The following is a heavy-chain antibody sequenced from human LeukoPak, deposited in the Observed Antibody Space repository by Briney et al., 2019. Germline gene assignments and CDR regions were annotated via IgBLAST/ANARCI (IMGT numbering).Heavy chain of an antibody. CDR2: IYYSGST. Sequence: PSQTLSLTCTVSGGSISSGDYYWSWIRQPPGKGLEWIGYIYYSGSTYYNPSLKSRVTISVDTSKNQFSLKLSSVTAADTAVYYYARDSCSSTSCSIDYWGQGTLVTVSS. D-gene: IGHD2-2*01. CDR1: GGSISSGDYY. CDR3: ARDSCSSTSCSIDY. J-gene: IGHJ4*02. V-gene: IGHV4-30-4*08.